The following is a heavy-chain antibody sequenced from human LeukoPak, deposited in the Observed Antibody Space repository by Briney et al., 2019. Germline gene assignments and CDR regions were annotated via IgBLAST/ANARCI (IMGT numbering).Heavy chain of an antibody. CDR2: INPNNAYT. CDR1: GYIFTAYY. CDR3: ARGGMDIMNTGLWKPLEF. J-gene: IGHJ4*02. V-gene: IGHV1-2*02. Sequence: EASVKVSCTASGYIFTAYYIHWVRQAPGQGLEWMGWINPNNAYTDYAQEFQDRVTLTRDTSITTAYLELNRLRSDDTAVYYCARGGMDIMNTGLWKPLEFWGQGALVTVSS. D-gene: IGHD5-12*01.